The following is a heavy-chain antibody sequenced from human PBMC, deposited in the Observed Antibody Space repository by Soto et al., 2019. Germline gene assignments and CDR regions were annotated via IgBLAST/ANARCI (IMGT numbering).Heavy chain of an antibody. CDR1: GGSIGNYY. CDR2: IHYSGST. CDR3: ATNLYGYYANPVI. Sequence: SETLSLTCTVSGGSIGNYYWNWIRQPPGKGLEWIGFIHYSGSTWYNSSLKSRVTISVDKSRNQFSLKLSSVTAAATAVYFCATNLYGYYANPVIWGQGTMVTVSS. D-gene: IGHD3-16*01. J-gene: IGHJ3*02. V-gene: IGHV4-59*01.